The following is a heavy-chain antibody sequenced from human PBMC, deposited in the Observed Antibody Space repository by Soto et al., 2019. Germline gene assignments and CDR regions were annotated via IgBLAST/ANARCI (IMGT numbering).Heavy chain of an antibody. D-gene: IGHD6-13*01. CDR2: IDSFAGVP. Sequence: QVPLAQSGAEVRNPGSSVKVSCEASGDKFSSYTIIWVRQAPGQGLEGMGRIDSFAGVPSYAQIFQGRSTITADSSSSTAYMELTSLTSEDKAVYYYAREPSIAAVGIPLYSYYYMDVWGEGTAVTVSS. V-gene: IGHV1-69*08. CDR3: AREPSIAAVGIPLYSYYYMDV. CDR1: GDKFSSYT. J-gene: IGHJ6*03.